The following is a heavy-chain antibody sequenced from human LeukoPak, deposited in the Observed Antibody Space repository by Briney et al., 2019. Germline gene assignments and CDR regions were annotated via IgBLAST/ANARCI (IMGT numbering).Heavy chain of an antibody. CDR1: GFAFSSYA. V-gene: IGHV3-23*01. Sequence: GGSLRLSCATSGFAFSSYAMNWVRQAPGKGLEWVSGISGSGGSTYHADSAKGRFTISRDSSKNTVYLQMNSLRDEDTAVYYCAKGEGTKGHYYFDSWGQGTLVTVSS. CDR3: AKGEGTKGHYYFDS. D-gene: IGHD2-8*01. CDR2: ISGSGGST. J-gene: IGHJ4*02.